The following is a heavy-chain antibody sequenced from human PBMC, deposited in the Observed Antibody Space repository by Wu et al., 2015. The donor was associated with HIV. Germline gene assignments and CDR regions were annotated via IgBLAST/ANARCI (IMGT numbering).Heavy chain of an antibody. CDR3: ARGTTFTTCVRGTFDY. J-gene: IGHJ4*02. V-gene: IGHV1-2*02. CDR2: INSKSGGT. CDR1: GYNFTEYY. D-gene: IGHD3-10*01. Sequence: QVLLVQSGAEVKKAVASVNVSCKASGYNFTEYYMHWIRQAPGQGLEWMGWINSKSGGTKYSQKFQGRVIMTREKSINTVYMELSRLTSDDTAIYYCARGTTFTTCVRGTFDYVGRGNTGHRLL.